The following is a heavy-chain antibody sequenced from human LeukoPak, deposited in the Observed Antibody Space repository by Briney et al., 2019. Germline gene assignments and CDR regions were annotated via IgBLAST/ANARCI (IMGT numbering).Heavy chain of an antibody. D-gene: IGHD3-3*01. J-gene: IGHJ5*02. CDR2: INSDGSST. V-gene: IGHV3-74*01. Sequence: SGGSLRLSCAASGFTFSSYWMHWVHQAPGKGLVWVSRINSDGSSTSYADSVKGRFTISRDNAKNTLYLQMNSLRAEDTAVYYCARAIFEDGNWFDPWGQGTLVTVSS. CDR1: GFTFSSYW. CDR3: ARAIFEDGNWFDP.